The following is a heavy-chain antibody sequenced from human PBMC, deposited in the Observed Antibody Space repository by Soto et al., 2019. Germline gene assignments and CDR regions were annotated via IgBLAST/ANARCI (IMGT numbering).Heavy chain of an antibody. CDR3: AKDTYYHDSSGYYVFDY. CDR2: ISYDGSNK. J-gene: IGHJ4*02. Sequence: PCGSLRLSCAYSGFTFTDYGMHWVRQAQGKGLEWVAVISYDGSNKNYADSVKGRFTISRDNSKNTLYLQMNSLRAEDTAVYYCAKDTYYHDSSGYYVFDYWGQGTLVTVSS. CDR1: GFTFTDYG. D-gene: IGHD3-22*01. V-gene: IGHV3-30*18.